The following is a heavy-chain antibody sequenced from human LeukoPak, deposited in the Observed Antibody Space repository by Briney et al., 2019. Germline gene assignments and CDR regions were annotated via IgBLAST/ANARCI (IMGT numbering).Heavy chain of an antibody. J-gene: IGHJ4*02. CDR2: IIPIFGTA. D-gene: IGHD3-3*01. Sequence: GASVKVSCKASGGTFSSYAISWVRRAPGQGLEWMGGIIPIFGTANYAQKFQGRVTITADESTSTAYMELSSLRSEDTAVYYCARDDFWSGYALRYWGQGTLVTVSS. V-gene: IGHV1-69*13. CDR3: ARDDFWSGYALRY. CDR1: GGTFSSYA.